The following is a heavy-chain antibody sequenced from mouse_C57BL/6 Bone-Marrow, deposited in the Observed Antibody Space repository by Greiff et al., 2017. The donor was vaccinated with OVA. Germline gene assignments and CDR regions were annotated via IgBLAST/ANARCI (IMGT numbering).Heavy chain of an antibody. CDR3: AWIRPHFDY. Sequence: QVHVKQPGAELVKPGASVKLSCKASGYTFTSYWMHWVKQRPGQGLEWIGMIHPNSGSTNYNEKFKSKATLTVDKSSSTAYMQLSSLTSEDSAVYYCAWIRPHFDYWGQGTTLTVSS. CDR2: IHPNSGST. CDR1: GYTFTSYW. J-gene: IGHJ2*01. D-gene: IGHD3-2*02. V-gene: IGHV1-64*01.